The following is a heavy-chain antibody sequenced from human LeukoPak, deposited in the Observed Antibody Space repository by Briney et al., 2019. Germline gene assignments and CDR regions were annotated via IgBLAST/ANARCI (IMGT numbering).Heavy chain of an antibody. CDR3: ARGDSSGDHYYYMDV. V-gene: IGHV4-59*11. CDR1: GGSISSHY. D-gene: IGHD3-22*01. Sequence: PSETLSLTCTVSGGSISSHYWSWIRQPPGKGLEWIGYIYYSGSTNYNSSLKSRVTISVDTSKNQFSLKLSSVTAADTAVYYCARGDSSGDHYYYMDVWGEGTTVTVSS. CDR2: IYYSGST. J-gene: IGHJ6*03.